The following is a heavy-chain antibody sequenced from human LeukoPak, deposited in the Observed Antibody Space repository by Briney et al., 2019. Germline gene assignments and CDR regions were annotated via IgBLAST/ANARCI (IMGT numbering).Heavy chain of an antibody. D-gene: IGHD6-19*01. CDR3: ARRSSGWDHFDY. CDR1: GGSISSSSYY. V-gene: IGHV4-39*01. CDR2: IYYSGST. Sequence: PSETLSLTCTVSGGSISSSSYYWGWIRQPPGKGLERIGSIYYSGSTYYNPSLKSRVTISVDTSKNQFSLKLSSVTAADTAVYYCARRSSGWDHFDYWGQGTLVTVSS. J-gene: IGHJ4*02.